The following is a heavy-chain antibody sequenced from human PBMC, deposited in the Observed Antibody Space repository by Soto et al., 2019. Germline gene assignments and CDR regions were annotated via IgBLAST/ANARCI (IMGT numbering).Heavy chain of an antibody. V-gene: IGHV3-15*07. CDR3: TTDSPITTDRAY. D-gene: IGHD3-10*01. J-gene: IGHJ4*02. CDR1: GFTFSNAW. CDR2: IKSKTDGGTT. Sequence: GESLKISCAASGFTFSNAWMNWVRQAPGKGLEWVGRIKSKTDGGTTDYAAPVKGRFTISRDDSKNTLYLQMNSLKTEDTAVYYCTTDSPITTDRAYWGQGTLVTVSS.